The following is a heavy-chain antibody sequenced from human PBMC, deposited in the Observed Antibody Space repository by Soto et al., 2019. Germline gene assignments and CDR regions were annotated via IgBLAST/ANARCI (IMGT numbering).Heavy chain of an antibody. J-gene: IGHJ5*02. CDR2: ISAYNGNT. CDR1: GDSITSYG. Sequence: GASVKLSCKACGDSITSYGISWVRQAPGQGLEWMGWISAYNGNTNYAQKLQGRVTMTTDTSTSTAYMELRSLRSDDTAVYYCARVKGSGYHNWFDPWGQGTLVTASS. CDR3: ARVKGSGYHNWFDP. V-gene: IGHV1-18*01. D-gene: IGHD3-22*01.